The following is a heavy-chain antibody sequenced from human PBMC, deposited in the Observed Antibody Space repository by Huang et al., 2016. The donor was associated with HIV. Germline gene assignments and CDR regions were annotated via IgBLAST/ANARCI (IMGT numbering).Heavy chain of an antibody. Sequence: QLQLQESGPGLVRPSETLSLTCSVSGGSVNSGYYYWGWIRQPPGKGLEWIAGVFCGGNTFYNPSLKSRFAMSVDTSKKRFSLNLSSVTAADTAVYFCARLPFDYVWGTQRQTALDELDVWGQGTMVTVSS. CDR1: GGSVNSGYYY. CDR2: VFCGGNT. V-gene: IGHV4-39*01. J-gene: IGHJ3*01. D-gene: IGHD3-16*01. CDR3: ARLPFDYVWGTQRQTALDELDV.